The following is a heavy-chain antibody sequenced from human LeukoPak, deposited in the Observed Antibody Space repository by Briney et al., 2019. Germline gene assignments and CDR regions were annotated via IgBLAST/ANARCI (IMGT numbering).Heavy chain of an antibody. CDR3: ARDSPNSGSYPNWFDP. CDR1: GGTFSSYA. J-gene: IGHJ5*02. V-gene: IGHV1-69*05. CDR2: IIPIFGTA. Sequence: GASVKVSCKASGGTFSSYAISWVRQAPGQGLEWMGRIIPIFGTANYAQKFQGRVTITTDESTSTAYMELSSLRSEDTAVYYCARDSPNSGSYPNWFDPWGQGTLVTVSS. D-gene: IGHD1-26*01.